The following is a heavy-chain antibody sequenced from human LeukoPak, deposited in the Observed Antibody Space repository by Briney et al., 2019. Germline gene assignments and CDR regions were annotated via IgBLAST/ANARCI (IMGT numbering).Heavy chain of an antibody. Sequence: GGSLRLSCAASAFTFSNYWMSWVRQAPGKGLEWVSAISGSGGSTYYADSVKGRFTISRDNSKNTLYLQMNSLRAEDTAVYYCAKDPDIVVVPAEAEIDYWGQGTLVTVSS. V-gene: IGHV3-23*01. CDR3: AKDPDIVVVPAEAEIDY. D-gene: IGHD2-2*01. CDR2: ISGSGGST. J-gene: IGHJ4*02. CDR1: AFTFSNYW.